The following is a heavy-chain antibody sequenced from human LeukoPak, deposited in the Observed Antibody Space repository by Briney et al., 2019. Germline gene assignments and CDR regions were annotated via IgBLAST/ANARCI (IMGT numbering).Heavy chain of an antibody. CDR2: INPNSGGT. J-gene: IGHJ6*03. V-gene: IGHV1-2*02. CDR3: ARAIGELYPYYYYYYMDV. D-gene: IGHD3-10*01. Sequence: ASVKVSCKASGYTFTGYYMHWVRQAPGQGLEWMGWINPNSGGTNYAQKFQGRVTMTRDTSISTAYMELSRLRSDDTAVYYCARAIGELYPYYYYYYMDVWGKGTTVTISS. CDR1: GYTFTGYY.